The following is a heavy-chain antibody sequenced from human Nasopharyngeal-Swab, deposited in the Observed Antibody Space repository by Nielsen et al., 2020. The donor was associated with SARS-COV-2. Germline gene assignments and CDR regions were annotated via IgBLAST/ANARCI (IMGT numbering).Heavy chain of an antibody. CDR3: ARGFRRGSYYDNISADS. CDR1: EFTFSDHV. J-gene: IGHJ4*02. V-gene: IGHV3-21*01. CDR2: ISSTNNFI. D-gene: IGHD3-22*01. Sequence: GESLKISCSVSEFTFSDHVMNWVRQAPGKGLEWVSSISSTNNFIFYADSVKGRFTISRDNTKNSLYLQMNTLRVADTAVYYCARGFRRGSYYDNISADSWGQGTLVTVSS.